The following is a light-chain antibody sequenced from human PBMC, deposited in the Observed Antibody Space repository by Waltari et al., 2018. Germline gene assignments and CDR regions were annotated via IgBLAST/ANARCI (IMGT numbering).Light chain of an antibody. V-gene: IGKV4-1*01. Sequence: RQRLLYSSNNKNYLTWYQQKPGQPPKLLLYWAATRGSGVPDRFSGSGSGTDFTLTISSLQAEDVAVYYCQQYYTTPLTFGQGTKVEIK. CDR3: QQYYTTPLT. CDR1: QRLLYSSNNKNY. CDR2: WAA. J-gene: IGKJ1*01.